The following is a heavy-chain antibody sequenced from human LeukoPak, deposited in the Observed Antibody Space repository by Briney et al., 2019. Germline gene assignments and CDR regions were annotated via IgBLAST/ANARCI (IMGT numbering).Heavy chain of an antibody. CDR2: IIPIVGTT. CDR1: GGTFSTLA. CDR3: ARESGYSKHFDY. J-gene: IGHJ4*02. D-gene: IGHD4-11*01. V-gene: IGHV1-69*13. Sequence: ASVKVSCKASGGTFSTLAFGWVRQAPGQGLEWVGGIIPIVGTTNNAQKFQGRVTITADESTTTVYMELSNLRSEDTAVYYCARESGYSKHFDYWGQGTLVTVSS.